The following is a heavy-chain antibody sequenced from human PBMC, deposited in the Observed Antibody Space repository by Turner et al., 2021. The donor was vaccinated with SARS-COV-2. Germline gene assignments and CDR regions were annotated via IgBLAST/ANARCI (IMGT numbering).Heavy chain of an antibody. Sequence: QLQLVQSGAEVKKPGASVKVSCRASGYNFSDHYIHWVRQAPGQGLEWMGWINPNSGGTNYAQNFQGRVTMTRDTSINTAYMDLSRLRSDDTAVYYCARGGLYYYDSSAYYGDAFDIWGQGTMVTVSS. V-gene: IGHV1-2*02. CDR1: GYNFSDHY. D-gene: IGHD3-22*01. CDR2: INPNSGGT. CDR3: ARGGLYYYDSSAYYGDAFDI. J-gene: IGHJ3*02.